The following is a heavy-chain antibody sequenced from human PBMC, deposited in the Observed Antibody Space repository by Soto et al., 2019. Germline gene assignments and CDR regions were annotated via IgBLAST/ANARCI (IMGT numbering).Heavy chain of an antibody. CDR2: IDSGGSTT. J-gene: IGHJ6*02. CDR1: GFTFSRYW. V-gene: IGHV3-74*01. CDR3: ASPYMYSSGLYFYGMDV. Sequence: PGGSLRLSCAVSGFTFSRYWMHWVRQAPGKGLVWLSRIDSGGSTTYYADSVKGRFTISRDNDKDTVYLQMNSLRAEDTAVYYCASPYMYSSGLYFYGMDVWGQGTTVTVSS. D-gene: IGHD6-19*01.